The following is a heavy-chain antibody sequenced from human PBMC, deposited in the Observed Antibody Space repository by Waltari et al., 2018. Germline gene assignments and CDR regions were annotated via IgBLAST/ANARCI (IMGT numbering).Heavy chain of an antibody. CDR2: ISGSGGIT. V-gene: IGHV3-23*01. CDR3: AKPLRGAYNR. Sequence: EVQLLESGGGLVQPGGSLRLSCAASGFTFSSYAMRWVRQAPGKGLEGVSGISGSGGITEYADSVKGRFTISSDNSKNTLYLQMNSRRAEDTAVYYCAKPLRGAYNRWGQGTLVTGSS. D-gene: IGHD1-20*01. J-gene: IGHJ4*02. CDR1: GFTFSSYA.